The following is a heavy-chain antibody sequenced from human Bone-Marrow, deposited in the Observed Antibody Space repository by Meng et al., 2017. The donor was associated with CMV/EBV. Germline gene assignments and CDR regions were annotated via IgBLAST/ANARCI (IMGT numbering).Heavy chain of an antibody. J-gene: IGHJ4*02. Sequence: GGSLRLSCAASGFTFSNAWMSWVRQAPGKGLEWVGRIKSKTDGGTTDYAAPVKGRFTISRDDSKNTLYLQMNSLKTEDTAVYYCTAGIAVVGSGYWGQGTLVTVSS. CDR3: TAGIAVVGSGY. V-gene: IGHV3-15*01. CDR2: IKSKTDGGTT. D-gene: IGHD6-19*01. CDR1: GFTFSNAW.